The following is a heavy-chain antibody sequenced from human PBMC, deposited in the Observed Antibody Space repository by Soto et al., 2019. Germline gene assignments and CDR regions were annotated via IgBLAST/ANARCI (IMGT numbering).Heavy chain of an antibody. CDR1: GGSISSRNW. D-gene: IGHD6-13*01. Sequence: SETLSLTCAVSGGSISSRNWWTWVRQPPGKGLEWSGEIYQSGTTNYNTSLKSQVTMSIDKAKNRFSLRLNSMTAADADVYFCARKKIAAAGYYNGLDVWGQGTTVTVSS. CDR2: IYQSGTT. J-gene: IGHJ6*02. CDR3: ARKKIAAAGYYNGLDV. V-gene: IGHV4-4*02.